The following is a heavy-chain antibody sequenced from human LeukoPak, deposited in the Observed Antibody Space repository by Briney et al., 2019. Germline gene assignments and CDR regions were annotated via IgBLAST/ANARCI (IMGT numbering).Heavy chain of an antibody. J-gene: IGHJ4*02. CDR2: ISYDGSNK. V-gene: IGHV3-30-3*01. CDR3: ASGAVAGPRKLAFDY. CDR1: GFTFSSYA. D-gene: IGHD6-19*01. Sequence: GGSLRLSCAASGFTFSSYAMHWVRQAPGKGLEWVAVISYDGSNKYYADSVKGRFTISRDNSKNTLYLQMNSLRAEDTAVYYCASGAVAGPRKLAFDYWGQGTLVTVSS.